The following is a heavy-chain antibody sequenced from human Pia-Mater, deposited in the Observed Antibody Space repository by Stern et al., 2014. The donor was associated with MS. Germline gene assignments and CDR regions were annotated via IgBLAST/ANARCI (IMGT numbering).Heavy chain of an antibody. CDR1: GFSFSDYY. J-gene: IGHJ4*02. V-gene: IGHV3-11*01. CDR2: IGTRVTTI. Sequence: VQLVESGGGLVKPGGSLRLSCAASGFSFSDYYMSWIRQAPGKGLEWVSYIGTRVTTIDYTDSGEGRFTISRDNAKNSLYLQMNSLRAEDTAVYYCARGGKSTFSYWGQGTLVTVSS. D-gene: IGHD2-2*01. CDR3: ARGGKSTFSY.